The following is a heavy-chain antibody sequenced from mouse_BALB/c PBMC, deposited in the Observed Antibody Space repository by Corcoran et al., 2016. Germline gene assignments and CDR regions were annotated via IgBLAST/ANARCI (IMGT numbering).Heavy chain of an antibody. V-gene: IGHV1-18*01. CDR2: INPNNGGT. J-gene: IGHJ2*01. D-gene: IGHD1-1*01. Sequence: EVLLQQSGPELVKPGASVKIPCKASGYTFTDYNMDWVKQSHGKSLEWIGNINPNNGGTIYNQNFKDKATLTVDKSSSTAYMELRSLTSEDTAVYFCVRPCYYGSSYYFDYWGQGTTLTVSS. CDR3: VRPCYYGSSYYFDY. CDR1: GYTFTDYN.